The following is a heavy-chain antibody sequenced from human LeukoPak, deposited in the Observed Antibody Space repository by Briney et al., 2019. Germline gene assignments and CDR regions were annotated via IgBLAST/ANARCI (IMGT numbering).Heavy chain of an antibody. D-gene: IGHD2-2*01. CDR3: ARDGGVKFCSSTSCYFHY. Sequence: SETLSLTCTVSGGSISSSSYYWGWIRQPPGKGLEWFGCIYYSGSTFYNPSLKSRVTISVDTSKNQFSLKLSSVTAADTAVYYCARDGGVKFCSSTSCYFHYWGQGTLVTVSS. V-gene: IGHV4-39*07. CDR2: IYYSGST. CDR1: GGSISSSSYY. J-gene: IGHJ4*02.